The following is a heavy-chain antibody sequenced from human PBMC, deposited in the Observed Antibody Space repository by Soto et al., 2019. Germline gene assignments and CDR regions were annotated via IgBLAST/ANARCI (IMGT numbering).Heavy chain of an antibody. J-gene: IGHJ4*02. CDR2: ISGSGGST. CDR1: GDTCISHA. CDR3: AKYIRRSDVLRYFDWLLGGFDY. D-gene: IGHD3-9*01. Sequence: GGSLRNSCAALGDTCISHAMSWVRQAPGKGLEWVSAISGSGGSTYYADSVKGRFTISRDDSKNTLYLQMNSLRAEDTAVYYCAKYIRRSDVLRYFDWLLGGFDYWGQGTLVTVSS. V-gene: IGHV3-23*01.